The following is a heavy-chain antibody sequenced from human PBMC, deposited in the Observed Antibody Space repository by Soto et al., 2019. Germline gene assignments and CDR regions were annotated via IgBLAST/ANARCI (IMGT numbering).Heavy chain of an antibody. D-gene: IGHD3-22*01. J-gene: IGHJ4*02. Sequence: GSVKVSCKASGDTFTSYDINWVRQATGQGLECMGWMNPNSGNTGYAQRLQGRVTMTRNTSISTAYMELSSLRSEDTAVYYCARAIAGYYYSSGLAAIDYWGQGTLV. CDR1: GDTFTSYD. V-gene: IGHV1-8*01. CDR2: MNPNSGNT. CDR3: ARAIAGYYYSSGLAAIDY.